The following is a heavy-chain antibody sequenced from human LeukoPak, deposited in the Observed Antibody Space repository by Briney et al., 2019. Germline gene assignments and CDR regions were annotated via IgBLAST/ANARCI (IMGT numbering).Heavy chain of an antibody. CDR1: GGSISSSSYY. Sequence: PSETLSLTCTVSGGSISSSSYYCGWIRQPPGKGLEWIGSIYYSGTTYYNPSLKSRVTIFVDTSKNQFSLKLSSVTAADTAVYYCARRIAVAGIDYWGQGTLVTVSS. V-gene: IGHV4-39*01. CDR2: IYYSGTT. J-gene: IGHJ4*02. CDR3: ARRIAVAGIDY. D-gene: IGHD6-19*01.